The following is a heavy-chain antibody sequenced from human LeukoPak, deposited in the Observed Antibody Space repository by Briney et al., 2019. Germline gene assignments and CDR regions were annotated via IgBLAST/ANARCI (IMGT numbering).Heavy chain of an antibody. J-gene: IGHJ6*02. Sequence: GGSLRLSYAASGFTFSSYAMSWVRQAPGKGPEWVSAISGGGGSTYYADSVKGQFTISRDNSKNTLYLQMNSLRAEDTAVYYCAKSLSGSSYSGMDVWGQGTTVTVSS. CDR3: AKSLSGSSYSGMDV. D-gene: IGHD1-26*01. CDR2: ISGGGGST. CDR1: GFTFSSYA. V-gene: IGHV3-23*01.